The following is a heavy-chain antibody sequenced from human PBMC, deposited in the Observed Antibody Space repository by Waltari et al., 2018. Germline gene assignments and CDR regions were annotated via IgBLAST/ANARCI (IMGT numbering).Heavy chain of an antibody. Sequence: QVQLQQWGAGLLKPSETLSLTCAVYGGSFSGYYWSWIRQPPGKGLEWIGEINHSGSTNYNPSLKSRVTISVDTSKNQFSLKLSSVTAADTAVYYCARARIKDYVWGSYRPYYFDYWGQGTLVTVSS. V-gene: IGHV4-34*01. D-gene: IGHD3-16*02. CDR2: INHSGST. CDR1: GGSFSGYY. J-gene: IGHJ4*02. CDR3: ARARIKDYVWGSYRPYYFDY.